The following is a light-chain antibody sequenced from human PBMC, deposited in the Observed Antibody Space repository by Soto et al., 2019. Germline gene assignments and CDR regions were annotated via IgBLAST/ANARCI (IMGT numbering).Light chain of an antibody. J-gene: IGLJ1*01. V-gene: IGLV2-8*01. Sequence: QSVLTQPPSASGSPGQSVTISCTGTSSDVGGYNYVSWYQRHPGKPPKLMIFEVTKRPSGVPDRFSGSKSGNTASLTVSGLQAEDESDYYCSSYAGSNNYVFGAGTKVTVL. CDR1: SSDVGGYNY. CDR2: EVT. CDR3: SSYAGSNNYV.